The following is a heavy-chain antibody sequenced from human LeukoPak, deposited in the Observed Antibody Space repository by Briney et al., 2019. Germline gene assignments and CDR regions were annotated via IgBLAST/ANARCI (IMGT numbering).Heavy chain of an antibody. J-gene: IGHJ6*03. CDR1: GFTFGDYA. CDR3: TRDTAMVTLFAYYYYYMDV. V-gene: IGHV3-49*04. CDR2: IRSKAYGGTT. D-gene: IGHD5-18*01. Sequence: GGSLRLSCTASGFTFGDYAMSWVRQAPGKGLEGVGFIRSKAYGGTTEYAASVKGRFTISRDDSKSIAYLQMNSLKTEDTAVYYCTRDTAMVTLFAYYYYYMDVWGKGTTVTISS.